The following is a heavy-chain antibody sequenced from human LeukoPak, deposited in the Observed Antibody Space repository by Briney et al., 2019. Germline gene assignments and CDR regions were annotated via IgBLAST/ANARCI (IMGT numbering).Heavy chain of an antibody. CDR3: SRAVTGTRNAFDI. CDR1: GFTFRTYW. V-gene: IGHV3-74*01. J-gene: IGHJ3*02. CDR2: ISNDGSST. D-gene: IGHD6-19*01. Sequence: GGSLRLSCVASGFTFRTYWMHWVRQAPGEGLVWVSRISNDGSSTNYADSVKGRFTISRDDAKTTLYVQMNSLRAEDTAVYYCSRAVTGTRNAFDIWGQGTMVTVSS.